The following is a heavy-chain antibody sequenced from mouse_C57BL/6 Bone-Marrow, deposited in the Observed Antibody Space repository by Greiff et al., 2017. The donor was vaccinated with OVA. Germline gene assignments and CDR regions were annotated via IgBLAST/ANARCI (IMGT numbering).Heavy chain of an antibody. Sequence: EVKLQESGEGLVKPGGSLKLSCAASGFTFSSYAMSWVRQTPEKRLEWVAYISSGGDYIYYADTVKGRFTISRDNARNTLYLQMSSLKSEDTAMYYCTREGTTEYFDVWGTGTTVTVSS. CDR2: ISSGGDYI. D-gene: IGHD1-1*01. J-gene: IGHJ1*03. V-gene: IGHV5-9-1*02. CDR1: GFTFSSYA. CDR3: TREGTTEYFDV.